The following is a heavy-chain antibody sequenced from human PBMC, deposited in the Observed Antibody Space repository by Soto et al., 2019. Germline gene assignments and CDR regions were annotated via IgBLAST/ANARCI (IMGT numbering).Heavy chain of an antibody. CDR1: GGSISSYY. V-gene: IGHV4-59*01. J-gene: IGHJ5*02. CDR2: IYYSGST. CDR3: ARADSITIFGVVIPGWFDP. D-gene: IGHD3-3*01. Sequence: SETLSLTCTVSGGSISSYYWSWIRQPPGKGLEWIGYIYYSGSTNYNPSLKSRVTISVDTSKNQFSLKLSSVTAADTAVYYCARADSITIFGVVIPGWFDPWGQGTLATVSS.